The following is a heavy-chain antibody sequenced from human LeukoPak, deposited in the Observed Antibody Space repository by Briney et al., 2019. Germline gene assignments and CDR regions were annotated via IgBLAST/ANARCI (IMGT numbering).Heavy chain of an antibody. CDR2: IYYSGST. V-gene: IGHV4-59*01. Sequence: PSETLSLTCTVSGGSISSYYWSWIRQPPGKGLEWIGYIYYSGSTNYNPSLKSRVTISVDTSKNQFSLKLSSVTAADTAVYYCARGAARYDILTGYYQGYYFDYWGQGTLVTVSS. D-gene: IGHD3-9*01. CDR1: GGSISSYY. CDR3: ARGAARYDILTGYYQGYYFDY. J-gene: IGHJ4*02.